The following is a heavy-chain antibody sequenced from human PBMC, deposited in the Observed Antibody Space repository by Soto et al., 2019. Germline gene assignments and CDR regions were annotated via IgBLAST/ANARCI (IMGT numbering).Heavy chain of an antibody. CDR3: ARDRRYGDYDYYGMDV. V-gene: IGHV1-69*01. CDR1: GGTFSXXX. CDR2: IIPIFGTA. D-gene: IGHD4-17*01. Sequence: QVQLVQSGAEVKKPGSSVKVSCKASGGTFSXXXXXXXXXXXXXXXXXXGGIIPIFGTANYAQKFQGRVTITADESTSTAYMELSSLRSEDTAVYYCARDRRYGDYDYYGMDVWGQGTTVTVSS. J-gene: IGHJ6*02.